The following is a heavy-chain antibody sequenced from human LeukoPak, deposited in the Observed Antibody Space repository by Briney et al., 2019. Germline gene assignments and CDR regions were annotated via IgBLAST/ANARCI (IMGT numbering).Heavy chain of an antibody. Sequence: PSETLSLTCTVSGGSISSSSYYWGWIRQPPGKGLEWIGSIYYSGSTYYNPSLKSRVTISVDTSKNQFSLKLSSVTAADTAVYYCARRSIVATGDDYWGQGTLVTVSS. V-gene: IGHV4-39*01. CDR2: IYYSGST. CDR3: ARRSIVATGDDY. CDR1: GGSISSSSYY. D-gene: IGHD5-12*01. J-gene: IGHJ4*02.